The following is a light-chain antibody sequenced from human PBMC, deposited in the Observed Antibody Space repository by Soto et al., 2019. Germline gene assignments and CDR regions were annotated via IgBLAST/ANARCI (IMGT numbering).Light chain of an antibody. CDR2: DNN. V-gene: IGLV1-44*01. J-gene: IGLJ1*01. Sequence: QSVLTQPPSASGTPGQRVTISCSGSSSNIGSNAVNWYQQLPGTAPKLLIYDNNQRPSGVPDRFSGSKSGTSASLAITGLQAEDEGDYYCQSYDNRLSGYVFGTGTKLTVL. CDR1: SSNIGSNA. CDR3: QSYDNRLSGYV.